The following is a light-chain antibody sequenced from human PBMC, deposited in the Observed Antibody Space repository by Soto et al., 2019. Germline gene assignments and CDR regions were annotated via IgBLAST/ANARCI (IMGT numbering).Light chain of an antibody. Sequence: EIVLTQSPATLSLSPGERATLSCRASQSVSSYLAWYQQKPGQAPRLLIYDASNRATGIPARFSGSGSGTDFTLTTSSLGPEDFAVYYCQQRSNWPPWTFGRGTKVEIK. CDR1: QSVSSY. J-gene: IGKJ1*01. CDR3: QQRSNWPPWT. CDR2: DAS. V-gene: IGKV3-11*01.